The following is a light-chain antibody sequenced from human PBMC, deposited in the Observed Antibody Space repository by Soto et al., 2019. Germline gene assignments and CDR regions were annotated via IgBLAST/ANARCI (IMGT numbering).Light chain of an antibody. CDR1: SSDVGGYNY. CDR3: SSYAGSNTYV. Sequence: QSVLTQPPSASGSPGHSVTISCTGTSSDVGGYNYVSWYQQHPGKAPKLMIYEVSKRPSGVPDRFSGSKSGNTASLTVSGLQAEDEADYYCSSYAGSNTYVFGTGTKVTV. J-gene: IGLJ1*01. V-gene: IGLV2-8*01. CDR2: EVS.